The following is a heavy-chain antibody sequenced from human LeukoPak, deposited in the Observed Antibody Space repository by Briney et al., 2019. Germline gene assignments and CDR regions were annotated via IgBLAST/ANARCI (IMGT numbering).Heavy chain of an antibody. CDR2: IYYSGST. J-gene: IGHJ5*02. CDR3: ARGGRDGLIVGATSWFDP. D-gene: IGHD1-26*01. V-gene: IGHV4-59*11. CDR1: GGSISSHY. Sequence: SETLSLTCTVSGGSISSHYWSWIRQPPGKGLEWIGYIYYSGSTSYNPSLKSRVTISVDTSKNQFSLKLSSVTAADTAVYYCARGGRDGLIVGATSWFDPWGQGTLVTVSS.